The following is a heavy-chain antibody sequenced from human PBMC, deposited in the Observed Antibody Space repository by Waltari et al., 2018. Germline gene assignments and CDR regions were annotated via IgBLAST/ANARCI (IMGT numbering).Heavy chain of an antibody. CDR1: GGSINIYY. D-gene: IGHD6-19*01. Sequence: QVQLQESGPGLVKPPETLSLTCTVSGGSINIYYWSWIRQPPGKGLEWIGYVYYTGNTIDNPSLESRVTLSADTSKNQVSLRLRSVTAADTAVYYCARGMSSVWYGPFDYWGQGTLVTVSS. CDR2: VYYTGNT. J-gene: IGHJ4*02. CDR3: ARGMSSVWYGPFDY. V-gene: IGHV4-59*08.